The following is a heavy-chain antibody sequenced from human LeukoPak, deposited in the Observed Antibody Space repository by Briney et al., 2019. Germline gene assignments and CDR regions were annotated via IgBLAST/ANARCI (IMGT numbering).Heavy chain of an antibody. D-gene: IGHD5-12*01. Sequence: SVKVSCTASGGTFSSYAISWVRQAPGQGLEWMGGIIPIFGTANYAQKFQDRVTITADESTSTAYMELSSLRSEDTAVYYCASGGYGQFDYWGQGTLVTVSS. CDR1: GGTFSSYA. V-gene: IGHV1-69*13. CDR3: ASGGYGQFDY. CDR2: IIPIFGTA. J-gene: IGHJ4*02.